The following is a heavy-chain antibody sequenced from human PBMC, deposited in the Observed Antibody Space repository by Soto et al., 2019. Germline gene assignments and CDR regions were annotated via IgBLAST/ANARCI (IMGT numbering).Heavy chain of an antibody. D-gene: IGHD2-15*01. Sequence: PSETLSLTCAVYGGSGGSFSGYYWSWIRQPPGKGLEWIGYIYYSGSTNYNPSLKSRVTISVDTSKNQFSLKLSSVTAADTAVYYCARLGRYCSGGSCPNWFDPWGQGTLVTVSS. J-gene: IGHJ5*02. CDR3: ARLGRYCSGGSCPNWFDP. CDR2: IYYSGST. V-gene: IGHV4-59*08. CDR1: GGSGGSFSGYY.